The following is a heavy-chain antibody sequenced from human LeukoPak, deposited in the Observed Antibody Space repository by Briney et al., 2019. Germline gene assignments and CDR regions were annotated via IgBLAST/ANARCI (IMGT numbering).Heavy chain of an antibody. V-gene: IGHV4-39*07. Sequence: PSETLSLTCTVSGGSISSSSYYWGWIRQPPGKGLEWIGSIYYSGTTYYNPSLESRVTISVDTSKNQFSLKLSSVTAADTAVYYCARAYYYDSSGEFDYWGQGTLVTVSS. CDR3: ARAYYYDSSGEFDY. J-gene: IGHJ4*02. D-gene: IGHD3-22*01. CDR1: GGSISSSSYY. CDR2: IYYSGTT.